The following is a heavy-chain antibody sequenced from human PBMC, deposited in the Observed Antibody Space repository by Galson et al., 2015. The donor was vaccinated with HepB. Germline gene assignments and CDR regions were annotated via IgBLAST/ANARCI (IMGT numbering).Heavy chain of an antibody. Sequence: SLRLSCAASGFTFSDYYMTWIRRVPGKGLEWISYISGGGSAIHYADSVKGRFTISRDNAKTSLSLQMNSLRAEDTAVYYCAGGIWLGGPDFWGQGTLVTVSS. J-gene: IGHJ4*02. D-gene: IGHD3-10*01. CDR3: AGGIWLGGPDF. CDR2: ISGGGSAI. V-gene: IGHV3-11*01. CDR1: GFTFSDYY.